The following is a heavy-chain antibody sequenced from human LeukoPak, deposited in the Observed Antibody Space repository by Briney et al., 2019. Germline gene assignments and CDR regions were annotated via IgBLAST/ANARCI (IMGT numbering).Heavy chain of an antibody. CDR1: GYTFTGYY. CDR3: ARGYYDILTGYYTLYYFDY. Sequence: ASVKVSCKASGYTFTGYYMHWVRQAPGQGLEWMGWINPNSGGTNYAQKFQGRVTMTRDTSISTAYMELSRLRSDDTAVYYCARGYYDILTGYYTLYYFDYWGQGTLVTVSS. V-gene: IGHV1-2*02. D-gene: IGHD3-9*01. CDR2: INPNSGGT. J-gene: IGHJ4*02.